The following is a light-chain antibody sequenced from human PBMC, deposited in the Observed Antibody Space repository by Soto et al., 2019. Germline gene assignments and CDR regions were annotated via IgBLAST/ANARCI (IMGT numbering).Light chain of an antibody. CDR3: QQRSNLIT. J-gene: IGKJ5*01. V-gene: IGKV3-11*01. CDR2: DAS. Sequence: EIVLTQSPATPSLSPGERATLSCRGSQGVSSYLAWYQQKPGQAPRLLIYDASNRATGVPARFSGSGSGTDFTLTISSLEPEDFAVYYCQQRSNLITFGQGTRLEIK. CDR1: QGVSSY.